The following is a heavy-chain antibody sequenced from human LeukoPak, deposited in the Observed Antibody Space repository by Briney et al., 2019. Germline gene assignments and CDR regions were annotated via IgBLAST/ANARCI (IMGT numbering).Heavy chain of an antibody. CDR1: GFTFDDHG. D-gene: IGHD6-19*01. J-gene: IGHJ4*02. Sequence: GGSPRLSCAASGFTFDDHGMHWVRQAPGKGLEWVSGISWNSGTIGYADSVRGRFTISRDNAKNSVYLHMNSLRAEDTAFYYCAKDMVKAVAGPYYFDDWGQGTLVTVSS. CDR2: ISWNSGTI. V-gene: IGHV3-9*01. CDR3: AKDMVKAVAGPYYFDD.